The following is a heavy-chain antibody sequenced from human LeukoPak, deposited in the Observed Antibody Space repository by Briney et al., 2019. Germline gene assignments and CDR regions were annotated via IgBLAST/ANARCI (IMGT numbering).Heavy chain of an antibody. CDR1: GFTFTSSA. CDR2: ILVGSGNT. D-gene: IGHD1-1*01. V-gene: IGHV1-58*02. Sequence: ASVKVSCKASGFTFTSSAMQWARQARGQRLEWIVWILVGSGNTNYAQKFQERVTITRDTSTSTAYMELSSLRSEDTAVYYCAAEYHHDSGFDYWGQGTLVTVSS. J-gene: IGHJ4*02. CDR3: AAEYHHDSGFDY.